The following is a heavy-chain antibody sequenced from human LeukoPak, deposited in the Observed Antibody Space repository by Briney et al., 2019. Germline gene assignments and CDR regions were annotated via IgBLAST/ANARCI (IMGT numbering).Heavy chain of an antibody. CDR1: GGSISSYY. CDR3: ARGPRSDGAFDI. D-gene: IGHD3-16*01. CDR2: IYYSGST. Sequence: KPSETLSLTCTVSGGSISSYYWSWIRQPPGKGLEWIGYIYYSGSTNYNPSLKSRVTISVDTSKNQFSLKLSSVTVADTAVYYCARGPRSDGAFDIWGQGTMVTVSS. J-gene: IGHJ3*02. V-gene: IGHV4-59*13.